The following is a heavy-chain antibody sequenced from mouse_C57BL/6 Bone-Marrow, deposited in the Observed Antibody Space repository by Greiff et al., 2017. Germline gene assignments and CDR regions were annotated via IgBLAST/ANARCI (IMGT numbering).Heavy chain of an antibody. D-gene: IGHD2-4*01. CDR1: GYSFTGYY. Sequence: VQLQQSGPELVKPGASVKISCKASGYSFTGYYMNWVKQSPEKSLEWIGEINPSTGGTTYNQKFKAKATLTVDKSSSTAYMQLKSLTSEDSAVYYCARLIYYYFLYAMDYWGQGTSVTVSS. CDR2: INPSTGGT. V-gene: IGHV1-42*01. CDR3: ARLIYYYFLYAMDY. J-gene: IGHJ4*01.